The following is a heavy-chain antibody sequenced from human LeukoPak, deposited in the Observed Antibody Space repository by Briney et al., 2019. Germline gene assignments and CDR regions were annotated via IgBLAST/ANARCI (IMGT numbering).Heavy chain of an antibody. V-gene: IGHV3-33*01. J-gene: IGHJ4*02. CDR2: IWYDGSNK. CDR3: ASDGIAVDRGIGYFDY. D-gene: IGHD6-13*01. CDR1: GFTFSSYG. Sequence: GGFLRLSCAASGFTFSSYGMHWVRQAPGKGLEWVAVIWYDGSNKYYADSVKGRFTISRDNSENTLYLQMNSLRAEDTALYYCASDGIAVDRGIGYFDYWGQGTLVTVSS.